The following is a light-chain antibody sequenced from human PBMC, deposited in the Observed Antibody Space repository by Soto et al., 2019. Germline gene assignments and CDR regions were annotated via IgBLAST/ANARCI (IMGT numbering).Light chain of an antibody. CDR3: SSYTSSSTLVV. CDR2: DVS. J-gene: IGLJ2*01. V-gene: IGLV2-14*01. Sequence: QSVLTQPASVAGSPGPSITISCTGTSSDVGGYNYVSWYQQHPGKAPKLMIYDVSNRPSGVSNRFSGSKSGNTASLTISGLQAEDEADYSCSSYTSSSTLVVFGGGTKLTVL. CDR1: SSDVGGYNY.